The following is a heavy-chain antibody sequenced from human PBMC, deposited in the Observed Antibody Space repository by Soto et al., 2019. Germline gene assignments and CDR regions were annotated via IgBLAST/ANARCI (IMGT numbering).Heavy chain of an antibody. Sequence: GGSLRLSCAASGFTFSSYAMSWVRQAPGKGLEWVSAISGSGGSTYYADSVKGRFTISRDNSKNTLYLQMNSLRAEDTAVYYCAKDPQRGYSGYDSLYYYMDVWGKGTTVTVSS. D-gene: IGHD5-12*01. V-gene: IGHV3-23*01. J-gene: IGHJ6*03. CDR3: AKDPQRGYSGYDSLYYYMDV. CDR1: GFTFSSYA. CDR2: ISGSGGST.